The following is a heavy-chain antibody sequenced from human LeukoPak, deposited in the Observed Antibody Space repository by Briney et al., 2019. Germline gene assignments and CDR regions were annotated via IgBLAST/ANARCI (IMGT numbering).Heavy chain of an antibody. V-gene: IGHV3-53*01. CDR2: IYSGGST. Sequence: ETLSLTCTVPGGSISSYYWSWIRKPPGKGLEWVSVIYSGGSTYYADSVKGRFTISRDNSKNTLYLQMNSLRAEDTAVYYCARDLNWGGFDYWGQGTLVTVSS. J-gene: IGHJ4*02. CDR1: GGSISSYY. D-gene: IGHD7-27*01. CDR3: ARDLNWGGFDY.